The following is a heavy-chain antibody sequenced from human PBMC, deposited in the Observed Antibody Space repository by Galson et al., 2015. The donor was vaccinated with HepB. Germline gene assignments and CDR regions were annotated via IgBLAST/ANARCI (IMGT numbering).Heavy chain of an antibody. V-gene: IGHV3-23*01. J-gene: IGHJ4*02. CDR1: GFTFSNYG. CDR2: IRGSGSNT. CDR3: ARATGSAAWYNFDY. D-gene: IGHD6-13*01. Sequence: SLRLSCAASGFTFSNYGVSWVRQAPGKGLEWVSGIRGSGSNTYYVDSVKGRFTISRDTSKNTVYLQMSSLRAEDTALYYCARATGSAAWYNFDYWGQGTLVTVSS.